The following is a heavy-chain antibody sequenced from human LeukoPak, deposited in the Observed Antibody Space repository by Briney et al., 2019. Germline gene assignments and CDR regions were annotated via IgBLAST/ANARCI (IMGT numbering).Heavy chain of an antibody. D-gene: IGHD1-14*01. CDR1: GLTFSTSG. CDR2: IGPTGSDR. V-gene: IGHV3-21*06. J-gene: IGHJ4*02. Sequence: GGSLRLSCTASGLTFSTSGFNWVRQAPGKGLEWVASIGPTGSDRYHADSIKGRFTISRDNANNFLYLQMNSLGAEDTAVYYCATETNGRHYDYWGQGTLLTVSS. CDR3: ATETNGRHYDY.